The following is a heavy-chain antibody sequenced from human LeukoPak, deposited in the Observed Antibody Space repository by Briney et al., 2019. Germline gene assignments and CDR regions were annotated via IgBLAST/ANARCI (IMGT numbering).Heavy chain of an antibody. CDR1: GFTFSSYG. V-gene: IGHV3-23*01. Sequence: PGGSLRLSCAASGFTFSSYGMSWVRQAAGKGLEWVSGISGSGGSTYYADSVKGRFTISRDNSKNTLYLQMNSLRVEDTAVYYCARSKEDCCGSFDPWGQGTLVTVSS. CDR3: ARSKEDCCGSFDP. J-gene: IGHJ5*02. CDR2: ISGSGGST. D-gene: IGHD2-15*01.